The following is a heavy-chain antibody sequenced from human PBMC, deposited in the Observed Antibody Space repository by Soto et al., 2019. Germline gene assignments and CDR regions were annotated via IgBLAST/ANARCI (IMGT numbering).Heavy chain of an antibody. J-gene: IGHJ4*02. V-gene: IGHV3-74*01. Sequence: VQLVESGGGLVQPGGSLRLSCAASGFTFSSYWMHWVRQAPGKGLVWVSRINSDGRSTDYADSVKGRFTISRDNAKNTLYLQMNNLRAEDTAVYYCARASGAAANYWGQGTLVTVSS. D-gene: IGHD3-10*01. CDR2: INSDGRST. CDR1: GFTFSSYW. CDR3: ARASGAAANY.